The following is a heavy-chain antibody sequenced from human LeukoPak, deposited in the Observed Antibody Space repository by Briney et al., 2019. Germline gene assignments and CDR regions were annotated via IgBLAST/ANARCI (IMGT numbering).Heavy chain of an antibody. CDR3: AKEGRWNPIDY. Sequence: PGGSLRLSLAASGFTFSTYAMSWFRQAPGNGLEWVSAISGSGGSTYYADSVKGRFTISRDNSKNTLYLQMNSLRAEDTAVYYCAKEGRWNPIDYWGQGTLVTVSS. CDR2: ISGSGGST. D-gene: IGHD5-24*01. CDR1: GFTFSTYA. J-gene: IGHJ4*02. V-gene: IGHV3-23*01.